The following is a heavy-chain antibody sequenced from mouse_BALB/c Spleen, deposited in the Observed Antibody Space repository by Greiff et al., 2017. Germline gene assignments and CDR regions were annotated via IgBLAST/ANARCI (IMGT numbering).Heavy chain of an antibody. Sequence: VHVKQSGPELVKPGASVKISCKASGYTFTDYNMHWVKQSHGKSLEWIGYIYPYNGGTGYNQKFKSKATLTVDNSSSTAYMELRSLTSEDSAVYYCARFYYGSSYAMDYWGQGTSVTVSS. D-gene: IGHD1-1*01. CDR2: IYPYNGGT. V-gene: IGHV1S29*02. CDR1: GYTFTDYN. CDR3: ARFYYGSSYAMDY. J-gene: IGHJ4*01.